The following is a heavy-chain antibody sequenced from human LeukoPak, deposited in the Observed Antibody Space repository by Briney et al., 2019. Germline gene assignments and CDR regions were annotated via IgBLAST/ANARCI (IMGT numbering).Heavy chain of an antibody. CDR1: GFTFSSYW. D-gene: IGHD2-15*01. CDR2: INSDGSST. J-gene: IGHJ4*02. Sequence: RGSLRLSCAASGFTFSSYWMHWVRQAPRKGLGWVSRINSDGSSTSYADSVKGRFTISRDNAKNTLYLQMNSLRAEDTAVYYCARSWVGQPPGYWGQGTLVTVSS. V-gene: IGHV3-74*01. CDR3: ARSWVGQPPGY.